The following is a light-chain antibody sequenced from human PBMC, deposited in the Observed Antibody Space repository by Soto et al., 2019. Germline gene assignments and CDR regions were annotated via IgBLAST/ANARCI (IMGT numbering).Light chain of an antibody. Sequence: QSALTQPASVSGSPGPSITISCTGTSSDVGGYNYASWYQQHPGKDPKLMIYDVSNRPSGVSNRFSGSKSGNTASLTISGLQAEDEADYYCSSYTSSSTWVFGGGTQLTVL. CDR1: SSDVGGYNY. CDR3: SSYTSSSTWV. J-gene: IGLJ3*02. V-gene: IGLV2-14*01. CDR2: DVS.